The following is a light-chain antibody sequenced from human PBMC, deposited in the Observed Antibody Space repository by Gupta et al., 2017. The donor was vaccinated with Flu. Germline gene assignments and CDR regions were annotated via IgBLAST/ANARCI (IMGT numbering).Light chain of an antibody. V-gene: IGLV2-14*01. CDR3: SSYTSSSTPV. CDR2: EVS. J-gene: IGLJ3*02. Sequence: QSALPQPASVSGSPGQSITISCPGTSSDVGGYNYVSWYQQHPGKAPKLMIYEVSHRPSGVSNRFAGSKSGNTASLTISGLQAEDEADYYCSSYTSSSTPVFGGGTKLTVL. CDR1: SSDVGGYNY.